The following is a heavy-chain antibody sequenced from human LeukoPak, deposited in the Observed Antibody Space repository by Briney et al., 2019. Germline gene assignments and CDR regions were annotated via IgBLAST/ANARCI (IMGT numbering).Heavy chain of an antibody. J-gene: IGHJ5*02. CDR2: IYTSGST. D-gene: IGHD6-19*01. Sequence: SQTLSLTCTVSGGSISSGSYYWSWIRQPAGKGLEWIGRIYTSGSTNYNPSLKSRVTISVDTSKNQFSLKLSSVTAAGTAVYYCARDKGTAVAGTWFDPWGQGTLVTVSS. CDR3: ARDKGTAVAGTWFDP. V-gene: IGHV4-61*02. CDR1: GGSISSGSYY.